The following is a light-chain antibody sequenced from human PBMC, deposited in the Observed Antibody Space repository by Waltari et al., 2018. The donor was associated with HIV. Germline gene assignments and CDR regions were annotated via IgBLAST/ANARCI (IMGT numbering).Light chain of an antibody. CDR2: DAT. CDR1: QAISNY. J-gene: IGKJ1*01. Sequence: DIQMTQSPSSLSASVGDRVTITCRASQAISNYLNWYPKKPGKAPYLVVYDATTLQSGVPSRFSGRGSGTDFTLTISSLQPEGFATYYCHQTYITPRTFGPGASVESK. V-gene: IGKV1-39*01. CDR3: HQTYITPRT.